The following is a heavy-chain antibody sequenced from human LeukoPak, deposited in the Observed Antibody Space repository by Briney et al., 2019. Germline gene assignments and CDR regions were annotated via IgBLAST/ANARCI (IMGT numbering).Heavy chain of an antibody. Sequence: SQTLSLTCTVSGGSISSGGYYWSWIRQPPGKGLEWIGYIYHSGSTYYNPSLKSRVTISVDTSKNQFSLKLSSVTAADTAVYYCARDRDYYDSSGSYIDYWGQGTLVTVSS. CDR1: GGSISSGGYY. CDR2: IYHSGST. J-gene: IGHJ4*02. V-gene: IGHV4-30-2*01. D-gene: IGHD3-22*01. CDR3: ARDRDYYDSSGSYIDY.